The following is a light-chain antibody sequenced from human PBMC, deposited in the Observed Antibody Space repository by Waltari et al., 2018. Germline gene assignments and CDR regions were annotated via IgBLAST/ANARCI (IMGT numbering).Light chain of an antibody. V-gene: IGLV8-61*01. Sequence: QTVVTQEPSLSVSPGGTVPPTCGFDSGSVPTTFYTGWYQQTPGQAPRTLIYNTNIRSSGVPHRFSGSILGNKAALTITGAQADDESDYYCILYMGGGVSLFGGGTKVTVL. CDR2: NTN. J-gene: IGLJ3*02. CDR1: SGSVPTTFY. CDR3: ILYMGGGVSL.